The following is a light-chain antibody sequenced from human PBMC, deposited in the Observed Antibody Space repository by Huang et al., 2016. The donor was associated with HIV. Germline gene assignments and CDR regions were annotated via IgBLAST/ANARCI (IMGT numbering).Light chain of an antibody. Sequence: ETVMTQSPATLSLSPGERATLSCRASQSIGNNLAWYQREPGRPPRLLIYDAWTRATGIPARFSGSGAGTEFTLTISSLESEDFALYYCQQYNDWPPLTFGGGTKVEIK. V-gene: IGKV3-15*01. CDR1: QSIGNN. CDR2: DAW. J-gene: IGKJ4*01. CDR3: QQYNDWPPLT.